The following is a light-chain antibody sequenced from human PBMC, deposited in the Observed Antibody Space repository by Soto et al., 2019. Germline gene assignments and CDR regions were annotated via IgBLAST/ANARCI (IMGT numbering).Light chain of an antibody. Sequence: EIVLTQSPGTLSLSPGERATLSCRASQSVSSSYLAWYQQKPGQAPRLLIYGASSSATGFPDRFSGSGSGTDFTLTVSRLEPEDFAVSCCQQSCISPWTFGQAATVEIK. J-gene: IGKJ1*01. CDR2: GAS. CDR3: QQSCISPWT. CDR1: QSVSSSY. V-gene: IGKV3-20*01.